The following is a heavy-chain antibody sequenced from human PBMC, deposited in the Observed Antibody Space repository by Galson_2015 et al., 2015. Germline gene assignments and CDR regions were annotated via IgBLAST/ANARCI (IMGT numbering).Heavy chain of an antibody. CDR2: ISSNSRTT. V-gene: IGHV3-48*01. CDR1: GFTSSSYS. Sequence: SLRLSCAASGFTSSSYSMNWVRQAPGKGLEWVSYISSNSRTTYYADSVKGRFTISRDYANNSLYLQMNSLRAEDTAVYYCATADQGFDYWGQGTLVTVSS. J-gene: IGHJ4*02. CDR3: ATADQGFDY.